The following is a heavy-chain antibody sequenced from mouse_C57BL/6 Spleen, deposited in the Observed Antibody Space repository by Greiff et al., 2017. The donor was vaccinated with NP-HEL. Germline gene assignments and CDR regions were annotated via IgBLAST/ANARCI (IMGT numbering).Heavy chain of an antibody. J-gene: IGHJ3*01. Sequence: QRKQLVGGRVPPSPSFPLSCKASGYTFTSYWMHWVNQRPGQGLEWIGVIDPSDSYTNYNQKFKGKATLTVDTSSSTAYMQLSSLTSEDAAVYYCARSPDGYFSWFAYWGQGTLVTVSA. CDR2: IDPSDSYT. CDR3: ARSPDGYFSWFAY. CDR1: GYTFTSYW. V-gene: IGHV1-59*01. D-gene: IGHD2-3*01.